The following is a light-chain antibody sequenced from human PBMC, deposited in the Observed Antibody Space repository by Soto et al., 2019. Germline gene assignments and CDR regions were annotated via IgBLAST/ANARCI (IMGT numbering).Light chain of an antibody. J-gene: IGLJ1*01. CDR3: CSYAGRYTYV. V-gene: IGLV1-40*01. Sequence: QSVLTQPPSVSGAPGQRVTISCTGSSSNIGAGYHVHWYQQLPGAAPKLLIFGDSNRPSGVPDRFSGSKSGTTASLTISGLQSEDEADYYCCSYAGRYTYVFGTGTKV. CDR1: SSNIGAGYH. CDR2: GDS.